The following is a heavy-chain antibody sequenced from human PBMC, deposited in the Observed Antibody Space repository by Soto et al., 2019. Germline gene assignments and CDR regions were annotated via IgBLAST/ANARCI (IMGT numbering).Heavy chain of an antibody. CDR2: IYYSGST. J-gene: IGHJ4*02. CDR3: ASSYYYHSPGY. D-gene: IGHD3-22*01. V-gene: IGHV4-61*01. CDR1: GGSVSSGSYY. Sequence: SETLSLTCTVSGGSVSSGSYYWSWIRQPPGKGLEWIGYIYYSGSTNYNPSLTSRVTISVDTSKNQFSLKLSSVTAADTAVYYCASSYYYHSPGYWGQGTLVTVS.